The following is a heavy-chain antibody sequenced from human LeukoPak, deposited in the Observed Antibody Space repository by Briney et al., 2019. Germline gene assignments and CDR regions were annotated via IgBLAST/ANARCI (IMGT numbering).Heavy chain of an antibody. D-gene: IGHD3-22*01. CDR3: ARTRYDSSGYPNSPRDAFDI. CDR2: IYTSGST. Sequence: PSETLSLTCTVSGDSISSGSYYWTWIRQSAGKGLEWIGRIYTSGSTNYNPSLKSRVTMSVDTSKNQFSLKLSSVTAADTAVYYCARTRYDSSGYPNSPRDAFDIWGQGTMVTVSS. J-gene: IGHJ3*02. CDR1: GDSISSGSYY. V-gene: IGHV4-61*02.